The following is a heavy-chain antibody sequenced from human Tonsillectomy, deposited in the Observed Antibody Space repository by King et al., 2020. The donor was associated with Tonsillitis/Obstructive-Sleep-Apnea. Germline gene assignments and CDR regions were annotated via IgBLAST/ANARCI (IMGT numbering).Heavy chain of an antibody. J-gene: IGHJ6*02. CDR2: ISYDGSNK. Sequence: VQLVESGGGVVQPGRSLRLSCAASTFTFSSYAMHWVRQAPGKGLEWVAVISYDGSNKYYAESVKGRFTISRDNSKNTLYLQMNSLLAEVTAVYYFASGLYYFWRGWGDCYSYDMHVWGQGTTVTVSS. CDR3: ASGLYYFWRGWGDCYSYDMHV. V-gene: IGHV3-30*04. D-gene: IGHD3-3*01. CDR1: TFTFSSYA.